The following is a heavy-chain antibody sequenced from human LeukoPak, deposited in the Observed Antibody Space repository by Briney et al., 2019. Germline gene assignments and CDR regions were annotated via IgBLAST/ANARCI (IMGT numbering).Heavy chain of an antibody. CDR3: ARDNIRGAYYLDY. Sequence: GGSLRLSCAASGFTFSSCGMHWVRQAPGKGLEGVAIIWYDGNNKYYADSVKGRFTISRDNSKNTVYLQMDSLRAEDTAVYYCARDNIRGAYYLDYWGRGTRVTVSS. J-gene: IGHJ4*02. D-gene: IGHD2/OR15-2a*01. V-gene: IGHV3-33*01. CDR1: GFTFSSCG. CDR2: IWYDGNNK.